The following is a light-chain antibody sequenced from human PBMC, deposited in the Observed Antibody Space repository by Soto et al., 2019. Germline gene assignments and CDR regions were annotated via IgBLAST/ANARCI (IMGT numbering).Light chain of an antibody. CDR3: QQRQYWPPIT. CDR1: LNVNSY. CDR2: DAS. V-gene: IGKV3-11*01. Sequence: EAVLKQSPATLSLHRGERATLSCSASLNVNSYLAWYQQKPGQAPRLLIYDASNRAAGIPARFSGSGSGTDFTLTISSLEPEDFAIYYCQQRQYWPPITFGQGTRLEIK. J-gene: IGKJ5*01.